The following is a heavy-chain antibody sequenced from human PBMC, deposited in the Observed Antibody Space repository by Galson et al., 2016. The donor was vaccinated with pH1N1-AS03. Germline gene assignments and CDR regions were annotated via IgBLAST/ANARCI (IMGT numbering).Heavy chain of an antibody. Sequence: SLRLSCAASGFTFSSYAMHWVRQAPGKGLEWVAVISYDGTNKYYADSVKVRFTISRDNSKNTLYLQMNSLRVEDTAVYYCVADFDYWGQGTLFTVSS. D-gene: IGHD6-13*01. J-gene: IGHJ4*02. CDR1: GFTFSSYA. CDR2: ISYDGTNK. CDR3: VADFDY. V-gene: IGHV3-30*17.